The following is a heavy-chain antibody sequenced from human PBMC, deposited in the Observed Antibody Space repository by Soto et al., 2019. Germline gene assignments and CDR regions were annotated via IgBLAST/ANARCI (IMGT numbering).Heavy chain of an antibody. V-gene: IGHV1-3*01. Sequence: ASVKVSCKASGYTFTSYAMHWVRQAPGQRLEWMGWINAGNGNTKYSQKFQGRVTITRDTSASTAYMELSSLRSDDTAVYYCARVFSDYGDPDAFDIWGQGTMVTVSS. CDR2: INAGNGNT. CDR1: GYTFTSYA. CDR3: ARVFSDYGDPDAFDI. J-gene: IGHJ3*02. D-gene: IGHD4-17*01.